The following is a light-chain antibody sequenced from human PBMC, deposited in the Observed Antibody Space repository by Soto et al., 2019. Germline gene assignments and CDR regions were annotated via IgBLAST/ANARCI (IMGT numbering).Light chain of an antibody. V-gene: IGLV2-14*01. CDR1: SSEVGGYNY. Sequence: QSVLTQPASVSGSPGQSITISCTGTSSEVGGYNYVSWYQQHPGKAPKLMIYDVSNRPSGVSNRFSGSKSGNTASLTISGLQAEDEADYYCSSYTSSSTLNYVFGTGTKVTVL. CDR3: SSYTSSSTLNYV. CDR2: DVS. J-gene: IGLJ1*01.